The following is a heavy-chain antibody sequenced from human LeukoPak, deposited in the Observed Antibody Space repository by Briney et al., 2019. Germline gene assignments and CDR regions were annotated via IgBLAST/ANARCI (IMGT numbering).Heavy chain of an antibody. CDR3: VSVGATDAYYFDY. J-gene: IGHJ4*02. CDR1: GFTFSSYW. D-gene: IGHD1-26*01. Sequence: PGGSLRLSCAASGFTFSSYWMSWVRQAPGKGLEWVANIEQDGSEKYYVDSVKGRFTISRDNAKNSLYLQMNSLRAEDTAVYYCVSVGATDAYYFDYWGQGTLVTVSS. V-gene: IGHV3-7*01. CDR2: IEQDGSEK.